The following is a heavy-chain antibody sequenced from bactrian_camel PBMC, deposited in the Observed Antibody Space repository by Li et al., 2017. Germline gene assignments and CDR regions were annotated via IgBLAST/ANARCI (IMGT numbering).Heavy chain of an antibody. J-gene: IGHJ4*01. CDR1: RSLRC. Sequence: HVQLVESGGGSVQAGGSLRLSCAASRSLRCMGWFRQAPGREREGVATINGGGTTTYYTESVEGRFTISRDNAKNTLYLQLTSLKTEDTAMYYCAKGLSGTGDVDKGQGTQVTVS. V-gene: IGHV3S1*01. CDR2: INGGGTTT. D-gene: IGHD3*01.